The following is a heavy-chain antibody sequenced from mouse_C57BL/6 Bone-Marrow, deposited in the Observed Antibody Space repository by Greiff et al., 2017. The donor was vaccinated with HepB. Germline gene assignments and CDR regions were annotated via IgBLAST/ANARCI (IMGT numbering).Heavy chain of an antibody. CDR2: IRLKSDNYAT. V-gene: IGHV6-3*01. J-gene: IGHJ2*01. CDR1: GFTFSNYW. Sequence: EVKVEESGGGLVQPGGSMKLSCVASGFTFSNYWMNWVRQSPEKGLEWVAQIRLKSDNYATHYAESVKGRFTISRDDSKSSVYLQMNNLRAEDTGIYYCTGPYYYGSSYGVWYYFDYWGQGTTLTVSS. D-gene: IGHD1-1*01. CDR3: TGPYYYGSSYGVWYYFDY.